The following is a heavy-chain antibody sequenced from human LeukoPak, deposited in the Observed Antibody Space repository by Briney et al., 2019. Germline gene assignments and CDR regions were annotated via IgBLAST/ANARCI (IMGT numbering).Heavy chain of an antibody. CDR2: ISSRSSYK. Sequence: NTGGSLRLSCAASRFTFSSYSMNWIRQAPGKGLEWVSAISSRSSYKYYADSVKGRFAVSRDNAKNSLYLEMNSLRAEDTAVYYCARDSKEYYYDSSGFPDAFDIWGQGTMVTVSS. CDR3: ARDSKEYYYDSSGFPDAFDI. CDR1: RFTFSSYS. J-gene: IGHJ3*02. V-gene: IGHV3-21*06. D-gene: IGHD3-22*01.